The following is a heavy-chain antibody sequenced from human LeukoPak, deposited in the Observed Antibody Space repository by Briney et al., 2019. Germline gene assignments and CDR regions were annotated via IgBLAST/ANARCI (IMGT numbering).Heavy chain of an antibody. Sequence: PSETLSLTCAVYGGSFSGYYLSWIRQPPGKGLEWIGEINHSGSTNYNPSLKSRVTISVDTSKNQFSLKLSSVTAADTAVYYCAKRYGSSRGYYMDVWGKGTTVTVSS. CDR3: AKRYGSSRGYYMDV. J-gene: IGHJ6*03. CDR1: GGSFSGYY. CDR2: INHSGST. D-gene: IGHD6-6*01. V-gene: IGHV4-34*01.